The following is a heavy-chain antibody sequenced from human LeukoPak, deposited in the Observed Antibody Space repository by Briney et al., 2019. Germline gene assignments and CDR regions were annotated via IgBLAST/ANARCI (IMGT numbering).Heavy chain of an antibody. Sequence: GGSLRLSCAASGFTFSSYAMSWVRQAPGKGLEWVSAISGSGGSTYYADSVKGRFTISRDNSKNTLYLQMNSLRAEDTAVYYCALLEWEPLGFPDYYYYGMDVWGQGTTVTVSS. D-gene: IGHD3-3*01. J-gene: IGHJ6*02. V-gene: IGHV3-23*01. CDR1: GFTFSSYA. CDR2: ISGSGGST. CDR3: ALLEWEPLGFPDYYYYGMDV.